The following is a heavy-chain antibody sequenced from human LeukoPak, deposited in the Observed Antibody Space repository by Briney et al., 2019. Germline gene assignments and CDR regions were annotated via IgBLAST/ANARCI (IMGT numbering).Heavy chain of an antibody. J-gene: IGHJ5*02. Sequence: GGSLRLSCAPSGFTFSSYRMNWVRQAPAKWLEWVSSISSSSSYLYYADSVKGRFTISRDNGRNKLYLAMHSLRTEDTGVYYCARAAISLDTWGQGTLVTVSS. V-gene: IGHV3-21*01. D-gene: IGHD3-9*01. CDR3: ARAAISLDT. CDR1: GFTFSSYR. CDR2: ISSSSSYL.